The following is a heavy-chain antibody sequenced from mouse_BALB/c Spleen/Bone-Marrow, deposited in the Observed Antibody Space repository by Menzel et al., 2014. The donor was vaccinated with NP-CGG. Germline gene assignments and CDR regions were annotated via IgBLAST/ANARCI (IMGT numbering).Heavy chain of an antibody. Sequence: VQLQQSGAELVKPGTSVKLSCKASGYNFTSYWINWVKLRPGQGLEWIGDIYPGSGSTNYNEEFKSKATLTVDTSSSTAYMQLSSLASEDSALYYCARVRFYYDYAFAYWGQGTLVTVSA. CDR1: GYNFTSYW. D-gene: IGHD2-4*01. J-gene: IGHJ3*01. V-gene: IGHV1-55*01. CDR2: IYPGSGST. CDR3: ARVRFYYDYAFAY.